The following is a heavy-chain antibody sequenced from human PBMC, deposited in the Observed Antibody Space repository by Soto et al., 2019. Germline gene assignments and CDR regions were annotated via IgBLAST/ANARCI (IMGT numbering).Heavy chain of an antibody. V-gene: IGHV1-69*01. CDR1: RGTFNRYA. Sequence: QVQLVQSGAEVKKPGSSVKVSCLASRGTFNRYAINWVRQAPGHGLEWLGALVPQFGTPNYALKFQDRVTIVADESTNTTSMELRGLTSDDTAVYYCARQNRDTPMVPFDVWGQGTLVTVSS. CDR3: ARQNRDTPMVPFDV. J-gene: IGHJ4*02. D-gene: IGHD5-18*01. CDR2: LVPQFGTP.